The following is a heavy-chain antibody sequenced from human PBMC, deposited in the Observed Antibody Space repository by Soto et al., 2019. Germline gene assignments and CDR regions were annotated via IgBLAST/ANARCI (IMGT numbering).Heavy chain of an antibody. CDR1: GFTFSSYA. J-gene: IGHJ4*02. CDR2: MCGTSDNT. V-gene: IGHV3-23*01. CDR3: AKSSGGSCYSNVDY. D-gene: IGHD2-15*01. Sequence: EVQLLESGGGLVQPGGSLRLSCAASGFTFSSYAMTWVRQAPGKGLEWVSVMCGTSDNTYYTDSVKGRFTISRDNSKNTLYLQMNSLRAEDTAGYFCAKSSGGSCYSNVDYWGQGILVTVSP.